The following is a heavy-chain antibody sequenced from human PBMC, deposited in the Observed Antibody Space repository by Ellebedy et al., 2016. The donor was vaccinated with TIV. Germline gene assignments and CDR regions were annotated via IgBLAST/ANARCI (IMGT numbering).Heavy chain of an antibody. CDR2: IYYSGST. CDR1: GGSISSYY. J-gene: IGHJ6*02. V-gene: IGHV4-59*08. D-gene: IGHD6-6*01. Sequence: MPSETLSLTCTVSGGSISSYYWSWIRQPPGKGLEWIGYIYYSGSTNYNPSLKSRVTISVDTSKNQFSLKLSSVTAADTAVYYCAGSSSPSYYYGMDVWGQGTTVTVSS. CDR3: AGSSSPSYYYGMDV.